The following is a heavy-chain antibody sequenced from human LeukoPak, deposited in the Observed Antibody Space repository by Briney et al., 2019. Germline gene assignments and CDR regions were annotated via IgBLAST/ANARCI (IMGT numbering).Heavy chain of an antibody. CDR1: GVTFSNFP. CDR2: ISYDGSNK. Sequence: GGSLRLSCADSGVTFSNFPMHWVRQAPGTGLECGSVISYDGSNKYYADSVKGRFTISRDNSKSTLYLQMNSLSGEDTAVYYCARAGYCSGGSCPPIGHPFYYWGQGTLVTVSS. D-gene: IGHD2-15*01. V-gene: IGHV3-30-3*01. CDR3: ARAGYCSGGSCPPIGHPFYY. J-gene: IGHJ4*02.